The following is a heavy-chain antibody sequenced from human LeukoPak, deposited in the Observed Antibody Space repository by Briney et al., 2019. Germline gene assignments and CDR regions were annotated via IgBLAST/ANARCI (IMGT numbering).Heavy chain of an antibody. J-gene: IGHJ3*02. CDR1: GFTLSSHS. CDR3: ARGYSSYGYTFDM. Sequence: PGGSLRLSCAASGFTLSSHSMNWVRQAPGKGLEWVSSISSSSSSYIYYADSVKGRFTISRDNAKNSLYLQMNSLRAEDTAVYHCARGYSSYGYTFDMWGQGTMVTVSS. V-gene: IGHV3-21*01. CDR2: ISSSSSSYI. D-gene: IGHD4-11*01.